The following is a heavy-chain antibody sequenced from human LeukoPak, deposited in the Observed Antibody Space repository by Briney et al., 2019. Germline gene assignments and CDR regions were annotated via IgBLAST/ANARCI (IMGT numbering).Heavy chain of an antibody. CDR3: SAPQSTAVSN. CDR1: GGSISRSNYY. CDR2: IYSSRST. D-gene: IGHD5/OR15-5a*01. V-gene: IGHV4-39*01. Sequence: SETVSLTCTVSGGSISRSNYYWGWIRQPPGKGLEWIGSIYSSRSTYYNPSLKSRVTISVDTSKNQFSLKLRSVTATDTAVYFCSAPQSTAVSNWGQGTLVADCS. J-gene: IGHJ4*02.